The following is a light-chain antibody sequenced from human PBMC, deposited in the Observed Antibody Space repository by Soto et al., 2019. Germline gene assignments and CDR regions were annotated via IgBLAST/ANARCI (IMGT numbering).Light chain of an antibody. J-gene: IGKJ1*01. CDR2: EAS. CDR1: QNINTW. CDR3: QQYNSYSRT. Sequence: DIQMTQSPSTLSASVADRVTITCRASQNINTWLAWYQQKPGKAPTLLIYEASNLQSGVPSRFGVSVSGTEFTLTISSLQPDDFASYYCQQYNSYSRTFGQGTRVEIK. V-gene: IGKV1-5*03.